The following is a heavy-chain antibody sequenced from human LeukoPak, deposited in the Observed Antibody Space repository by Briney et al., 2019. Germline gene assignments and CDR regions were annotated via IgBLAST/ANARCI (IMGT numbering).Heavy chain of an antibody. V-gene: IGHV4-39*01. D-gene: IGHD6-13*01. J-gene: IGHJ5*02. CDR1: GGSISSSSYY. CDR2: IYYSGST. CDR3: ARLRTVAAVGIIWFDP. Sequence: SETLSLTCTVSGGSISSSSYYWGWIRQPPGTGLEWIGSIYYSGSTYYNPSLKSRVTISVDTSKNQFSLKLSSVTAADTAVYYCARLRTVAAVGIIWFDPWGQGTLVTVSS.